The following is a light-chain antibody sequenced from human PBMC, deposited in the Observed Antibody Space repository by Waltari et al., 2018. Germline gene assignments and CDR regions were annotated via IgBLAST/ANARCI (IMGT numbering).Light chain of an antibody. CDR2: AAS. J-gene: IGKJ4*01. Sequence: IQLTQSPSSLSASVGDRVTITCRASQGIRRYLAWYQQKPEKAPKLLIYAASTLQSGVPSRFSGSGSGTDFTLTISSLQPEDFATYYCQQVNNYPLTFGGGTKVEIK. CDR1: QGIRRY. V-gene: IGKV1-9*01. CDR3: QQVNNYPLT.